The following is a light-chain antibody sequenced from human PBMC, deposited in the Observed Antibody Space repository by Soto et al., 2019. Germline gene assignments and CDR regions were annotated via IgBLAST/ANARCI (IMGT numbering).Light chain of an antibody. V-gene: IGKV3-20*01. CDR3: QHYGSSSFT. Sequence: EIVLTQSPGTLSLSPGEGATLSCRASHSVASTYLAWYQQKPGLAPRLIIYGASNRASGTPDRFSGGGSGTDFTLTISRLEPEDFAVYYCQHYGSSSFTFGQGTKLEIK. CDR2: GAS. J-gene: IGKJ2*01. CDR1: HSVASTY.